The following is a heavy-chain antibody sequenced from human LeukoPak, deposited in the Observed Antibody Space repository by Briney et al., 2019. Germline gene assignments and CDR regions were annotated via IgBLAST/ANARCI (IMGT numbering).Heavy chain of an antibody. V-gene: IGHV1-2*02. Sequence: ASVKVSCKASGYTFTGYYMHWVRQAPGQGLEWMGWINPNSGGTNYARKFQGRVTMTRDTSISTAYMELSRLRSDDTAVYYCARRFRIAAVGALDPWGQGTLVTVSS. CDR1: GYTFTGYY. D-gene: IGHD6-13*01. CDR3: ARRFRIAAVGALDP. J-gene: IGHJ5*02. CDR2: INPNSGGT.